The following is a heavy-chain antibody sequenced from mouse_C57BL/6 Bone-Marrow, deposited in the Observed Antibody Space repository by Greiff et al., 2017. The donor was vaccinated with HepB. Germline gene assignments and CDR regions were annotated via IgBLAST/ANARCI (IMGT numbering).Heavy chain of an antibody. Sequence: VQLQQSGPGLVQPSQSLSITCTVSGFSLTSYGVHWVRQSPGKGLEWLGVIWSGGSTDDNAAFISRLSISKDNSKSQVFFKMNSLQADDTAIYYCARGSLLLRVGPFDYWGQGTTLTVSS. J-gene: IGHJ2*01. CDR2: IWSGGST. V-gene: IGHV2-2*01. CDR1: GFSLTSYG. D-gene: IGHD1-1*01. CDR3: ARGSLLLRVGPFDY.